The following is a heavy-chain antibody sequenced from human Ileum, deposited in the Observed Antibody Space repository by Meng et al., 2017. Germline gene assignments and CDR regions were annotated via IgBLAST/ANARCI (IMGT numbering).Heavy chain of an antibody. J-gene: IGHJ4*02. Sequence: GESLKIPCAASGFIFSSYGMHWVRQAPGKGLEGVAIIYDDGSNKYYADSVKGRFTISRDNSKNTLYLQINSLRAEDTAVYFCARGRDSGGAAVDEYWGQGTLVTVSS. V-gene: IGHV3-33*01. CDR1: GFIFSSYG. D-gene: IGHD6-13*01. CDR3: ARGRDSGGAAVDEY. CDR2: IYDDGSNK.